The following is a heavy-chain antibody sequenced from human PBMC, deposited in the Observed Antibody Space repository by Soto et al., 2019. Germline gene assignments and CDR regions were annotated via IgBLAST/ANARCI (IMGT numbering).Heavy chain of an antibody. CDR1: GGSVSSGHYH. CDR3: ARVGWGGDS. J-gene: IGHJ4*02. CDR2: MSYSGRT. V-gene: IGHV4-61*01. D-gene: IGHD7-27*01. Sequence: PSETLSLTCTVSGGSVSSGHYHWSWIRQPPGKGLEWIGFMSYSGRTDYNPSLKSRATIPVDTSNNQFSLKLSSVTAADTAVYYCARVGWGGDSWGQGTLVTVSS.